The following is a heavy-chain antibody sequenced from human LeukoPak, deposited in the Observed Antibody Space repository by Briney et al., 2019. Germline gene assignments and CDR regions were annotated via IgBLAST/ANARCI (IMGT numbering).Heavy chain of an antibody. CDR3: ARELRWYSYGSYFDY. Sequence: PSETLSLTCTVSVGSISSSSYYWGSIRQPPGKGLGWIGEINHSGSTNYNPYLKSRVTISVDPSKNQFSLKLSSVTAADTAVYYCARELRWYSYGSYFDYWGQGTLVSVSS. J-gene: IGHJ4*02. D-gene: IGHD5-18*01. CDR1: VGSISSSSYY. V-gene: IGHV4-39*07. CDR2: INHSGST.